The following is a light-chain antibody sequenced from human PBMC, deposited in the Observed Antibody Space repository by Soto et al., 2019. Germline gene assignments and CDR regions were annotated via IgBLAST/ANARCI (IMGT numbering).Light chain of an antibody. Sequence: QSVLTQPASVSGSPGQSITISCTGTSSVVGGYNYVSWYQQHPGKAPKLMLYEVSNPPSGVSNRFSGSKSGNTASLTISGLQAEDEADYYCSSYTGSSLYVFGTGPKVTVL. CDR3: SSYTGSSLYV. V-gene: IGLV2-14*01. J-gene: IGLJ1*01. CDR1: SSVVGGYNY. CDR2: EVS.